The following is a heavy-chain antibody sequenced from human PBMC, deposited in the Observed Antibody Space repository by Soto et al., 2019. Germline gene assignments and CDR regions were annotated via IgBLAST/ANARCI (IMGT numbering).Heavy chain of an antibody. V-gene: IGHV1-69*13. Sequence: SVKVSCKASGGTFSSYAISWVRQAPRQGLEWMGGIIPIFGTANYAQKFQGRVTITADESTGTAYMELSSLRSEDTAVYYCARAIDTAMVEDYYYYGMDVWGQGTTVTVSS. D-gene: IGHD5-18*01. CDR2: IIPIFGTA. CDR1: GGTFSSYA. CDR3: ARAIDTAMVEDYYYYGMDV. J-gene: IGHJ6*02.